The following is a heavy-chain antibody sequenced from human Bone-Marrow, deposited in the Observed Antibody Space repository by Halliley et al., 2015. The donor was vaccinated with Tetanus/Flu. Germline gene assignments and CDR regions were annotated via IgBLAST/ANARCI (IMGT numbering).Heavy chain of an antibody. Sequence: TLSLTCTVSGDSININSYYWGWIRQPPGNGLEWLGSVSNSGNTYYNPPLKRRVTVSVDTSNHQFSLRLSSVTAADTAVYFCARLRSGLMDSWGQGTLVTVSS. D-gene: IGHD3-3*01. CDR3: ARLRSGLMDS. CDR1: GDSININSYY. J-gene: IGHJ4*02. CDR2: VSNSGNT. V-gene: IGHV4-39*01.